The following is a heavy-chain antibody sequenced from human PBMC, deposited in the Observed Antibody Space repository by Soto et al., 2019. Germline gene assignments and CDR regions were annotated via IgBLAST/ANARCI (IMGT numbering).Heavy chain of an antibody. Sequence: GASVKVSCKASGGTFSSYAISWVRQAPGQGLEWMGGIIPIFGTANYAQKFQGRVTITADESTSTAYMELSSLRSEDTAVYYCAVLITEPTFLNRDVGGKGTRFTVP. J-gene: IGHJ6*03. CDR2: IIPIFGTA. CDR3: AVLITEPTFLNRDV. D-gene: IGHD3-10*01. V-gene: IGHV1-69*13. CDR1: GGTFSSYA.